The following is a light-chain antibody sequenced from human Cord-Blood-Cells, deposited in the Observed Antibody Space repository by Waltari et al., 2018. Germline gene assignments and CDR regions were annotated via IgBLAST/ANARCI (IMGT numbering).Light chain of an antibody. CDR1: QSVSSY. J-gene: IGKJ4*01. Sequence: ELVWKQSQPTLSLSPGERATLSCRASQSVSSYLAWYQQKPGQAPRLLIYDASNRATGIPARFSGSGSGTDFTLTISSLEPEDFAVYYCQQRSNWPLTFGGGTKVEIK. V-gene: IGKV3-11*01. CDR2: DAS. CDR3: QQRSNWPLT.